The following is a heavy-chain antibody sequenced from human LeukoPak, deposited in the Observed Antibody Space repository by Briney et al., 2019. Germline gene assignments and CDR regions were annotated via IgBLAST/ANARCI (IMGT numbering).Heavy chain of an antibody. J-gene: IGHJ4*02. Sequence: ASVKVSCKASGYTFTTYGISWVRQAPGQRLEWMGWISADNGNTNYTEKFQGRVTMTTDTSTSTAYMELRSLRSDDTAAYYCARDYTTSWYVKFDYWGQGTLVTVSS. V-gene: IGHV1-18*04. CDR3: ARDYTTSWYVKFDY. D-gene: IGHD6-13*01. CDR2: ISADNGNT. CDR1: GYTFTTYG.